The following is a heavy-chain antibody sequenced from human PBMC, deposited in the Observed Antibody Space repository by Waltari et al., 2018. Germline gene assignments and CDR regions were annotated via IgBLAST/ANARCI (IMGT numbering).Heavy chain of an antibody. CDR2: IIPICGTA. CDR3: ARGNYDSSGFDY. CDR1: GGNFSSHA. D-gene: IGHD3-22*01. Sequence: QVQLVQSGAEVKKPGSSVKGSTKASGGNFSSHAHSWVRQAPGQGLEWMGGIIPICGTANYAQKFQGRVTITADESTSTAYMELSSLRSEDTAVYYCARGNYDSSGFDYWGQGTLVTVSS. V-gene: IGHV1-69*01. J-gene: IGHJ4*02.